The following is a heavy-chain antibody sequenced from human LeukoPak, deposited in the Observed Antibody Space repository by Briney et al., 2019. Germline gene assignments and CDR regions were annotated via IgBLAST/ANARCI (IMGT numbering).Heavy chain of an antibody. CDR3: ARDRRPVVVPAAIRHTPGMDV. CDR1: GGSISSGGYY. Sequence: PSGTLSLTCTVSGGSISSGGYYWSWIRQHPGKGLEWIGYIYYSGSTYYNPSLKSRVTISVDTSKNQFSLKLSPVTAADTAVYYCARDRRPVVVPAAIRHTPGMDVWGQGTTVTVSS. V-gene: IGHV4-31*03. D-gene: IGHD2-2*02. J-gene: IGHJ6*02. CDR2: IYYSGST.